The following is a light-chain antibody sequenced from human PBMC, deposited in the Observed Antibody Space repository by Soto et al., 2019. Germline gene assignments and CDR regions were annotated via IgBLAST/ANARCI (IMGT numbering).Light chain of an antibody. V-gene: IGKV3-15*01. CDR2: GAS. CDR3: QQYNNWPST. J-gene: IGKJ3*01. Sequence: EIVMTQSPATLSVSPGERATLSCRASQSVSSNLAWYQQKPGQAPRLLIYGASTRATGVPARFSGSGSGTDFTLTISSLQSEDFAVYYGQQYNNWPSTFGPGTKVDI. CDR1: QSVSSN.